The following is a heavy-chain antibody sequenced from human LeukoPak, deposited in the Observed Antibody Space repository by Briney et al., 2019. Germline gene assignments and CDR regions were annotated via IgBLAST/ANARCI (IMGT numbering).Heavy chain of an antibody. CDR2: IRSKAYGGTT. D-gene: IGHD3-22*01. CDR3: TRVYYYDSSGYYAYFQH. V-gene: IGHV3-49*04. Sequence: PGGSLGLSCTASGFTFGDYAMSWVRQAPGKGLEWVGFIRSKAYGGTTEYAASVKGRFTISRDDSKSIAYLQMNSLKTEDTAVYYCTRVYYYDSSGYYAYFQHWGQGTLVTVSS. J-gene: IGHJ1*01. CDR1: GFTFGDYA.